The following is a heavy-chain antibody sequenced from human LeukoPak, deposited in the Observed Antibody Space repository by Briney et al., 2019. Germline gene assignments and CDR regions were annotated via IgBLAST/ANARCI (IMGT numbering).Heavy chain of an antibody. CDR2: ILYDGSNK. J-gene: IGHJ1*01. D-gene: IGHD2-2*01. CDR3: AKDGVPAAPDPGTLQL. V-gene: IGHV3-30*18. CDR1: GFTFSSYG. Sequence: PGRSLRLSCAASGFTFSSYGMHWVRQAPGKGLEWVAVILYDGSNKYCADSVEGRFTISRDNSKNTLYLQMNSLRAEDTALYYCAKDGVPAAPDPGTLQLWGQGTLVTVSS.